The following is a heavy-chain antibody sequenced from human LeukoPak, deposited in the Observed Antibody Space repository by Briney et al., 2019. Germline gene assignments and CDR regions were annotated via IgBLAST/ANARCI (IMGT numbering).Heavy chain of an antibody. Sequence: ASVKVSCKASGYTFTSYAMHWVRQALGQRLGWMGWINAGNANTKYSQKFQGRVTITRDTSASTAYMELSSLRSEDTAIYYCARLRGYSYNFDYWGQGTLVTVSS. CDR1: GYTFTSYA. CDR3: ARLRGYSYNFDY. J-gene: IGHJ4*02. CDR2: INAGNANT. V-gene: IGHV1-3*01. D-gene: IGHD5-18*01.